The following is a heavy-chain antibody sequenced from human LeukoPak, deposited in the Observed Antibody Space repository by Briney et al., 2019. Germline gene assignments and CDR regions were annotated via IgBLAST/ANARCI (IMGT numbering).Heavy chain of an antibody. Sequence: GGSLRLSCAASGFTFSSYSMNWVRQAPGKGLVWVSRIRCDGGDISYADSVKGRFTISRDNAKNTLYLQMNSLSAEDTALYYCARVVRYFDYWGQGTLVTVSP. D-gene: IGHD4-17*01. CDR3: ARVVRYFDY. J-gene: IGHJ4*02. V-gene: IGHV3-74*01. CDR1: GFTFSSYS. CDR2: IRCDGGDI.